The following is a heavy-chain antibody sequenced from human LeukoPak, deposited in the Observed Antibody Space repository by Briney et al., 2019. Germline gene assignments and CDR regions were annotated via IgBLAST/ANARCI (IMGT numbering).Heavy chain of an antibody. CDR1: GGSISSSNW. Sequence: SSETLSLTCAVSGGSISSSNWWSWVRQPPGKGLEWIGEIYHSGSTNYNPSLKSRVTISVDKSKNQFSLKLSSVTAADTAVYYCARDYGTPVYYFDYWGQGTLVIVSS. J-gene: IGHJ4*02. CDR3: ARDYGTPVYYFDY. V-gene: IGHV4-4*02. CDR2: IYHSGST. D-gene: IGHD4-17*01.